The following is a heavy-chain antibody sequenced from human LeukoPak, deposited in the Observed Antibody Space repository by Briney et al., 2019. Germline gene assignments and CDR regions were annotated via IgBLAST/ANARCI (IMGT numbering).Heavy chain of an antibody. J-gene: IGHJ4*02. D-gene: IGHD2-2*01. Sequence: GGSLRLSCAASGFTFSDYYMTWIRQAPGKGLEWVSYTSSGGSYTDYSDSVKGRFTISRDNAKNSLYLQVNSLRAEDTAVYYCARRYCSSTSCTLDYWGQGTLVTVSS. CDR3: ARRYCSSTSCTLDY. CDR2: TSSGGSYT. CDR1: GFTFSDYY. V-gene: IGHV3-11*06.